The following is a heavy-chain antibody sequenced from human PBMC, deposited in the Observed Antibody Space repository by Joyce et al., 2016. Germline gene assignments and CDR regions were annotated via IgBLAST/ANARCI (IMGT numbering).Heavy chain of an antibody. V-gene: IGHV3-23*01. CDR3: AKALSPYYDYIWGSYLDAFDI. CDR2: ISGSGTST. J-gene: IGHJ3*02. Sequence: EVQLLESGGGLVQPGGSLRLSCAASGFTFSSYAMSWVRQALGKGCEWVSAISGSGTSTYNADSVKGRFTISRDNSKNTLYLQMNSLRAEDTAVYYCAKALSPYYDYIWGSYLDAFDIWGQGTMVTVSS. D-gene: IGHD3-16*02. CDR1: GFTFSSYA.